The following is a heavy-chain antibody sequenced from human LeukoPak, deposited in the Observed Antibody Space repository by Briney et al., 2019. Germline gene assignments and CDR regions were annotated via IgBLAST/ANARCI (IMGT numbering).Heavy chain of an antibody. J-gene: IGHJ4*02. D-gene: IGHD3-3*01. Sequence: GGSLRLSCTASGFTFSNHGLHWVRQAPGKGLEWTALIWYDGSKRYYADSVQGRFTISRDDSKNTLFLQMNSLRAEDTAVYYCAREGYDFWSGYYQAGYYFDYWGQGTLVTVSS. CDR1: GFTFSNHG. CDR3: AREGYDFWSGYYQAGYYFDY. CDR2: IWYDGSKR. V-gene: IGHV3-33*01.